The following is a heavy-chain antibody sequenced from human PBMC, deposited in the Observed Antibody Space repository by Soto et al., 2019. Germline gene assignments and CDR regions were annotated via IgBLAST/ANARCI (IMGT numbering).Heavy chain of an antibody. CDR3: ARHSMIVLVPTERGEGESLDY. J-gene: IGHJ4*02. CDR1: GFSFSTYA. D-gene: IGHD3-22*01. V-gene: IGHV3-30-3*01. Sequence: QVQLVESGGGVVQPGRYLRLSCADSGFSFSTYAMHWDRQAPGKGLEWVAVISFDGSSKYYADSVRGRFTSSRDNSKNTVSLQKHSLRAEDAAVYYCARHSMIVLVPTERGEGESLDYWGQGTLVSVSS. CDR2: ISFDGSSK.